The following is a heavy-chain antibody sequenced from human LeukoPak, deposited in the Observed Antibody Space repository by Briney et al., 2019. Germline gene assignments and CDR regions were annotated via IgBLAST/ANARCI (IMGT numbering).Heavy chain of an antibody. CDR1: GGSISTDASY. CDR2: IYYSGST. D-gene: IGHD6-19*01. J-gene: IGHJ6*02. CDR3: ARLFSRGWEYHFGLDV. Sequence: SETLSFTCTVSGGSISTDASYWAWIRRPPGKGLEWIGSIYYSGSTYYNSSLKSRVTLSVDTSKNQFSLKMSSVTAADTAVFYCARLFSRGWEYHFGLDVWGQGTTVTVS. V-gene: IGHV4-39*01.